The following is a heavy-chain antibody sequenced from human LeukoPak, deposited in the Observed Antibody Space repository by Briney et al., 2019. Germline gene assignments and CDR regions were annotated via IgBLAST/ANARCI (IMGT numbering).Heavy chain of an antibody. CDR2: IIPIFGTA. Sequence: SVKVSCKASGGTFSSYAISWVRQAPGQGLEWMGGIIPIFGTANYAQKFQGRVTITADESTSTADMELSSLRSEDTAVYYCARDSPSRGDYGGNSDYWGQGTLVTVSS. CDR3: ARDSPSRGDYGGNSDY. D-gene: IGHD4-23*01. V-gene: IGHV1-69*13. CDR1: GGTFSSYA. J-gene: IGHJ4*02.